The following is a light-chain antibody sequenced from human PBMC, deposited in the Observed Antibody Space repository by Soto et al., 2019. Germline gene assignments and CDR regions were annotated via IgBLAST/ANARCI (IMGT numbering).Light chain of an antibody. V-gene: IGLV2-8*01. CDR1: SSDVGGYNY. J-gene: IGLJ3*02. Sequence: QSALTQPASVSGSPGQSITISCTGTSSDVGGYNYVSWYQQHPAKVPKLMIYEVSKRPSGVPDRFSGSKSGNTASLTVSGLQAEDEADYYCSSYAGSNNLVFGGGTKVTVL. CDR2: EVS. CDR3: SSYAGSNNLV.